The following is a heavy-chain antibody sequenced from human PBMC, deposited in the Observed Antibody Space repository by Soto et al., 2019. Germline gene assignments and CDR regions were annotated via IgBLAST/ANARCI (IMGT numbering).Heavy chain of an antibody. CDR2: ISSGGGSK. D-gene: IGHD2-8*01. V-gene: IGHV3-23*01. J-gene: IGHJ6*02. CDR1: GFTFSNYA. CDR3: AKDHNNKWWGHGMDV. Sequence: EEQLLESGGGVVQPGGSLRLSCAASGFTFSNYAMSWVRQAPGKGLECVSVISSGGGSKEYADSVKGRFTISRDNSKNTLYLQMNSLRAEDTAVYYCAKDHNNKWWGHGMDVWGQGSTVTVSS.